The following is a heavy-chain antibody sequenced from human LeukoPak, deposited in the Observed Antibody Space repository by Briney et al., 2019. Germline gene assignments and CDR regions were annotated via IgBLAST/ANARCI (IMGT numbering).Heavy chain of an antibody. J-gene: IGHJ4*02. Sequence: GSSVKVSCKASGGTFSSYAISWVRQAPGQGLEWMGRIIPIFGTANYAQEFQGRVTITTDESTSTAYMELSSLRSEDTAVYYCSGGVASGYSFDYWGQGTLVTVSS. CDR2: IIPIFGTA. CDR3: SGGVASGYSFDY. CDR1: GGTFSSYA. D-gene: IGHD3-22*01. V-gene: IGHV1-69*05.